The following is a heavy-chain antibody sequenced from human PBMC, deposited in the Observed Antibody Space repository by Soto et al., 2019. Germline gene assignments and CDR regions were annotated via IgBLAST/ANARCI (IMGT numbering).Heavy chain of an antibody. CDR3: ASGASRWYPYFFDS. D-gene: IGHD6-13*01. CDR1: EGTFNSYA. V-gene: IGHV1-69*01. Sequence: QAQVVQSGAEVRKPGSSVKLSCKASEGTFNSYAIAWVRQAPGQGLEWMGGIIPYYNTLNYAQKFQDRVTITADYSTNTVYMELSSLRSDATAVYLCASGASRWYPYFFDSWAQGTLVTVSS. CDR2: IIPYYNTL. J-gene: IGHJ4*02.